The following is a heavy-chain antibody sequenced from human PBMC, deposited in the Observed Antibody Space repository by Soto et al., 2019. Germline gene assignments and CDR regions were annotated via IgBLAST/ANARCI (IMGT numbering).Heavy chain of an antibody. Sequence: GGSLRLSCAASGFTFNIYALHWVRQAPGKGLEWVAVISFDGTKKYYSDSVKGRFTISRDNLKNTLYLQMNNLRVEDAALYFCAREDDYGYRYINYGMDVWGQGTTVTVSS. CDR2: ISFDGTKK. D-gene: IGHD4-17*01. CDR3: AREDDYGYRYINYGMDV. J-gene: IGHJ6*02. V-gene: IGHV3-30-3*01. CDR1: GFTFNIYA.